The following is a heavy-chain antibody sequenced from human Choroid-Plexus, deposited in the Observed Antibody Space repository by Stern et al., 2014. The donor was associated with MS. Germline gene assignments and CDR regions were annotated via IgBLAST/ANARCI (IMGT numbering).Heavy chain of an antibody. CDR3: AKDRQYLTYFFDH. J-gene: IGHJ5*02. CDR1: GFTFGSCA. Sequence: VQLVESGGGVVQPGRPLRLSCVASGFTFGSCAMHWVRQAPGKGREWVAGLSNDGSNKYYADSGKGRFTISRDNSQNPLYMQMSSLRPEDTAVYYCAKDRQYLTYFFDHWGQGSLVTVSP. V-gene: IGHV3-30*18. D-gene: IGHD2/OR15-2a*01. CDR2: LSNDGSNK.